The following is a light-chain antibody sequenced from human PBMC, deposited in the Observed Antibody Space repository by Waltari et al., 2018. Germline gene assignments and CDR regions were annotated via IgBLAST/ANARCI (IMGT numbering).Light chain of an antibody. CDR1: QGISTN. J-gene: IGKJ3*01. V-gene: IGKV1-9*01. CDR3: QQVNSFPFT. Sequence: DIQLTQSPSFLSASVGDRVTITCRASQGISTNLAWYQQKPGRAPNLLIYAASALQSGVPSRFSGSGSGTEFTLTISSLQPEDFGSYFCQQVNSFPFTFGPETTVD. CDR2: AAS.